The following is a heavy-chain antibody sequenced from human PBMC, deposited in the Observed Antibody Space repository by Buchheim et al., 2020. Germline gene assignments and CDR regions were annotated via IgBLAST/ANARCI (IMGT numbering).Heavy chain of an antibody. V-gene: IGHV4-39*07. CDR2: IYYSGST. CDR1: GGSISSSSYY. CDR3: ARPNWGSAHYYGMDV. Sequence: QLQLQESGPGLVKPSETLSLTCTVSGGSISSSSYYWGWIRQPPGKGLEWIGSIYYSGSTYYNPSLKSRVTISVDTSKNQFSLKLSSVTAPDTAVYYCARPNWGSAHYYGMDVWGQGTT. D-gene: IGHD7-27*01. J-gene: IGHJ6*02.